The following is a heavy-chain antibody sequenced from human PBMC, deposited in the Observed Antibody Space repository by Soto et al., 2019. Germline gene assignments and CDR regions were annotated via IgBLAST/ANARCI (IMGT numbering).Heavy chain of an antibody. CDR2: IWYDGSNK. Sequence: GGSLRLSCAASGFTFSSYGMHWVRQAPGKGLEWVAVIWYDGSNKYYADSVKGRFTISRDNSKNTLYLQMNSLRAEDTAVYYCARGGEQWHAFDIWGQGTMVTVSS. D-gene: IGHD6-19*01. V-gene: IGHV3-33*01. CDR1: GFTFSSYG. J-gene: IGHJ3*02. CDR3: ARGGEQWHAFDI.